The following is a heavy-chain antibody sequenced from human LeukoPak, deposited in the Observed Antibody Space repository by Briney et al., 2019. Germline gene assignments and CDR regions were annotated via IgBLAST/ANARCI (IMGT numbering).Heavy chain of an antibody. J-gene: IGHJ4*02. CDR2: ISYDGSNK. D-gene: IGHD1-26*01. CDR3: TRDGGSFCDFDY. V-gene: IGHV3-30*03. CDR1: GFTFSSYG. Sequence: GRSLRLSCAASGFTFSSYGMHWVRQAPGKGLEWVAVISYDGSNKYYADSVKGRFTISRDNSKNTVYLQMGSLRGEDMAVYYCTRDGGSFCDFDYWGQGALVTVSS.